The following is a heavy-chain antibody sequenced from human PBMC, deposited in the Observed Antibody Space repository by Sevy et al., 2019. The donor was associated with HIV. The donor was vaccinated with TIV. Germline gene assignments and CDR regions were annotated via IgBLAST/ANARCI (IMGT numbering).Heavy chain of an antibody. V-gene: IGHV1-69*13. J-gene: IGHJ4*02. D-gene: IGHD3-16*01. CDR2: IIPIFGTA. Sequence: ASVKVSCKASGGTFSSYAISWVRQAPGQGLEWMEGIIPIFGTANYAQKFQGRVTITADESTSTAYMELSSLRSEDTAVYDSARDLRGRIMITFGGVNWGQGTLVTVSS. CDR3: ARDLRGRIMITFGGVN. CDR1: GGTFSSYA.